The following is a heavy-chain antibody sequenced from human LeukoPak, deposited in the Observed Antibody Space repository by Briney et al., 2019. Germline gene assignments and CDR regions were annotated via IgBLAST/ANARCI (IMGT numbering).Heavy chain of an antibody. J-gene: IGHJ4*02. CDR2: ISSSGSTI. CDR1: GFTFSDYY. D-gene: IGHD2-15*01. Sequence: MAGGSLRLSCAASGFTFSDYYMSWIRQAPGKGLEWVSYISSSGSTIYYADSVKGRFTISRDNAKNSLYLQMNSLRAEDTAVYYCASDCSGGSCYDYWGQGTLVTVSS. V-gene: IGHV3-11*01. CDR3: ASDCSGGSCYDY.